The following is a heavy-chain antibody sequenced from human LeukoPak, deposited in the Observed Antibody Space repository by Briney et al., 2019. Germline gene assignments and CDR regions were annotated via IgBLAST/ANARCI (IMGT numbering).Heavy chain of an antibody. Sequence: SETLSLTCTVSGGSISSSSYYWGWIRQPPGKGLEWIGSIYYSGSTYYNPSLKSRLTISVDTSKNQFSLKLSSETAADTAVYYCARDYATAARSLDYWGQGTLVTVSS. CDR1: GGSISSSSYY. D-gene: IGHD6-6*01. J-gene: IGHJ4*02. V-gene: IGHV4-39*07. CDR2: IYYSGST. CDR3: ARDYATAARSLDY.